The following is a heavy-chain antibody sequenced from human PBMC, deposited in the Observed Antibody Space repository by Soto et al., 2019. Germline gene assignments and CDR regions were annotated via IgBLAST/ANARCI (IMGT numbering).Heavy chain of an antibody. V-gene: IGHV3-23*01. CDR3: AKGRSYYYYYGVDV. Sequence: PGGSLRLSCAASGFTFSTYAMAWVRQAPGKGLEWVSDIIASGVNTYYADSVKGRFNISRDNSKSTLYLQMNSLRAEDTALYYCAKGRSYYYYYGVDVWGQGTTVTVSS. J-gene: IGHJ6*02. CDR1: GFTFSTYA. CDR2: IIASGVNT.